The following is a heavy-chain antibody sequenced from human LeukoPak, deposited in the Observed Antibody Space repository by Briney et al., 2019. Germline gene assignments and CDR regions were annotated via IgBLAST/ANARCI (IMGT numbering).Heavy chain of an antibody. CDR1: GFTFSSYE. Sequence: GESLKISCAASGFTFSSYEMNWVRQAPGKGLEWVSYISGSVSDSVSTIYYADSVKGRFTISRDNAKNSLYLQMNSLRAEDTAVYYCARVSRSGWWDDYWGQGTLVTVSS. CDR2: ISGSVSDSVSTI. V-gene: IGHV3-48*03. D-gene: IGHD6-19*01. J-gene: IGHJ4*02. CDR3: ARVSRSGWWDDY.